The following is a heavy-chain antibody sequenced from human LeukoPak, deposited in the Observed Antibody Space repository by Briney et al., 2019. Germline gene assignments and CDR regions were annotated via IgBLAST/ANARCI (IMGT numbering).Heavy chain of an antibody. V-gene: IGHV3-13*04. CDR2: IGTAGDT. Sequence: GGSLRLTFAASGFTFSSYDMHWVRQATGKGLEWVSAIGTAGDTYYPGSVKGRFTISRENAKNSLYLQMNSLRAGDTAVYYCARETEGPYGMDVWGQGTTVTVSS. CDR3: ARETEGPYGMDV. CDR1: GFTFSSYD. J-gene: IGHJ6*02.